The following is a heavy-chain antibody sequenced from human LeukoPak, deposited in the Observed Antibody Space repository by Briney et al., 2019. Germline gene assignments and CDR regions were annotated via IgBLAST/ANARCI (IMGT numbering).Heavy chain of an antibody. CDR3: AKKPATIKFPFDI. CDR2: ISTTGGYT. D-gene: IGHD5-24*01. V-gene: IGHV3-23*01. CDR1: GFSFSTYD. J-gene: IGHJ4*02. Sequence: GALRLSCVGSGFSFSTYDMGWVRQTPGKGLEWVSAISTTGGYTEDADSVKGRFTISRNNSQNTLFLQMHSLRAEDTAVYYCAKKPATIKFPFDIWGQGTLVTVSP.